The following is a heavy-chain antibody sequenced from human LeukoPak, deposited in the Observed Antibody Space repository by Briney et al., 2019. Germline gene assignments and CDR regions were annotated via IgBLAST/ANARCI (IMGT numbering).Heavy chain of an antibody. J-gene: IGHJ6*02. V-gene: IGHV3-21*05. D-gene: IGHD3-22*01. CDR1: GFTFSIYS. CDR2: ISKNSDDI. CDR3: ARSPYDSSVNIYFYYSLDV. Sequence: GGSLRLSCVASGFTFSIYSMNWVRQAPGKGLEWVSYISKNSDDIYNADSVRGRFTISRDNAKNSLYLQMNSLRAEDTAVYYCARSPYDSSVNIYFYYSLDVWGQGTTVTVSS.